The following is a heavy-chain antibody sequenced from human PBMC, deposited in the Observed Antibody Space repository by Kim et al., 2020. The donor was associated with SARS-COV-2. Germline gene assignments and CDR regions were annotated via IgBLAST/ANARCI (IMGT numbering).Heavy chain of an antibody. J-gene: IGHJ3*01. D-gene: IGHD3-9*01. CDR1: GYHFTNYW. V-gene: IGHV5-51*01. CDR2: INPGDSDT. Sequence: GESLKISCRASGYHFTNYWIGWVRQVPGKGLERMGIINPGDSDTTYNPSFQGQVIISADRSINTAYLQWSSLRASDTAIYYCARDYDVLTGHISFDFWGPGTMVTVSS. CDR3: ARDYDVLTGHISFDF.